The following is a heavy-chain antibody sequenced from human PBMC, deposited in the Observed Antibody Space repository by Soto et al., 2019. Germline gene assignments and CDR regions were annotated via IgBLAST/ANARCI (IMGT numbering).Heavy chain of an antibody. Sequence: QITLKESGPTLVEPTQTLTLTCTYSGLSPRTTGVGVGWIRQPPGKALEWLGIIYWNDDKRYSPSLKNRFTLTSDISKSQVVLTMTNMDPVDTATYYCAHTWGLPFDYWGQGTLVIVSS. V-gene: IGHV2-5*01. CDR2: IYWNDDK. J-gene: IGHJ4*02. CDR1: GLSPRTTGVG. CDR3: AHTWGLPFDY. D-gene: IGHD3-16*01.